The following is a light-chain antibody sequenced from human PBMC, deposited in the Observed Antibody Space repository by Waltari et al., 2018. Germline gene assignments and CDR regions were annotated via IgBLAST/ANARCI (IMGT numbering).Light chain of an antibody. J-gene: IGKJ3*01. CDR3: QQRSNWPIFT. CDR2: DAS. Sequence: EIVLTQSPATLSLSPGERATLSCRASQSVSSYLAWYQQKPGQAPRLLIYDASNRATGIPARFSCSGSWTDFTFTIRSLEPEDFAVYFCQQRSNWPIFTFGPGTKVDIK. V-gene: IGKV3-11*01. CDR1: QSVSSY.